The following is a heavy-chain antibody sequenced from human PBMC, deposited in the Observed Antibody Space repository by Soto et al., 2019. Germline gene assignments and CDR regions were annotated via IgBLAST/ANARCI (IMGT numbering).Heavy chain of an antibody. Sequence: GGSLRLSCAASGFTFSSYAMSWVRQAPGKGLEWVSAISGSGGSTYYADSVKGRFTISRDNSKNTLYLQMNSLRAEDTAVYYCAKTLRGLFWSGYSYFDYWGQGTLVTVSS. D-gene: IGHD3-3*01. V-gene: IGHV3-23*01. CDR3: AKTLRGLFWSGYSYFDY. CDR1: GFTFSSYA. J-gene: IGHJ4*02. CDR2: ISGSGGST.